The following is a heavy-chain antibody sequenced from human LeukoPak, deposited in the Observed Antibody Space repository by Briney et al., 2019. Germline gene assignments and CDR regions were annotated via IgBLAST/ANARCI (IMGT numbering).Heavy chain of an antibody. CDR3: ASDSNYDESLY. CDR2: ISSSSSDV. Sequence: PGGSLRLSCAASGFTFSRSSMNWVRQAPGKGLERVSFISSSSSDVYYADSVKGRFTISRDNAKNSLYLQMNSLRAEDTAVYFCASDSNYDESLYWGQGTLVTVSS. D-gene: IGHD3-16*01. CDR1: GFTFSRSS. J-gene: IGHJ4*02. V-gene: IGHV3-21*01.